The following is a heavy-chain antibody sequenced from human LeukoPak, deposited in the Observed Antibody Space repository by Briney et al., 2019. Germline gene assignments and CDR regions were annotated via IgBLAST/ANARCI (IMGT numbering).Heavy chain of an antibody. Sequence: SETLSLTCTVSGGSISSGDYYWRWIRPPPGKGLEWIGYIYYSGSTYYNPSLKSRVTISVDTPKNPFSLKLSSVTAADTAVYYCARVAYSGYDRNYFDYWGQGTLVTVSS. CDR2: IYYSGST. CDR1: GGSISSGDYY. CDR3: ARVAYSGYDRNYFDY. V-gene: IGHV4-30-4*08. J-gene: IGHJ4*02. D-gene: IGHD5-12*01.